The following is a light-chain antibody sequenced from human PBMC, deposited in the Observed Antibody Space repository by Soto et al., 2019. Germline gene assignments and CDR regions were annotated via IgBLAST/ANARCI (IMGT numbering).Light chain of an antibody. Sequence: EIVWRPPPRSYTSAPGEIAILSCRASQSVSSRYLAWYQQKPGQAPRLLIYGASSRATGIPDRFSGSGSGTDFTLTISRLEPEDFAVYYCQQYGSSRWTFGQGTKVDIK. V-gene: IGKV3-20*01. J-gene: IGKJ1*01. CDR1: QSVSSRY. CDR3: QQYGSSRWT. CDR2: GAS.